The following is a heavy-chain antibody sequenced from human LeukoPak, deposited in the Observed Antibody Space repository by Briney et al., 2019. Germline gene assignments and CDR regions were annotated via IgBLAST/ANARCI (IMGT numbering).Heavy chain of an antibody. Sequence: SETLSLTCTVSGGSISSYYWSWIRQPPGKGLEWIGYIYYSGSTNYNPSLKSRVTISVDTSKNQFSLKLSSVTAADTAVYYCARVKTTVTGEYYFDYWGPGTLVTVSS. J-gene: IGHJ4*02. CDR1: GGSISSYY. D-gene: IGHD4-17*01. CDR2: IYYSGST. V-gene: IGHV4-59*01. CDR3: ARVKTTVTGEYYFDY.